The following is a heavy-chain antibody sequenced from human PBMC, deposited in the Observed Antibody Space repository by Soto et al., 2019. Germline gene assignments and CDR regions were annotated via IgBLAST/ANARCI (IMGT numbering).Heavy chain of an antibody. CDR3: ARSRGLAGRPLDL. CDR1: GLTVDVYA. D-gene: IGHD6-6*01. V-gene: IGHV3-9*01. Sequence: STRLASAASGLTVDVYAMHWVRQVPGKGLEWVFGITWNSGDIRYTGSVKGRFSISRDNAENSLYLHMNSLRPEDTAFYYCARSRGLAGRPLDLWGQGTLVTVSS. J-gene: IGHJ5*02. CDR2: ITWNSGDI.